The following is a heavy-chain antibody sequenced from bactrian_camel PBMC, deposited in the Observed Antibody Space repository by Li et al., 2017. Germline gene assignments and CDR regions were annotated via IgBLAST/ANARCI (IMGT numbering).Heavy chain of an antibody. D-gene: IGHD3*01. CDR1: AYVFSDNC. J-gene: IGHJ6*01. Sequence: HVQLVESGGGLVQSGGSLKLSCATSAYVFSDNCFAWFRQIPGREREGVAAIYIGDGLTDYTDSVKGRFTISHDNAKRTLYLQMNSLKPEDSAMYFCVADCEFRYDQFIFDVGTWGQGTQVTVS. CDR2: IYIGDGLT. CDR3: VADCEFRYDQFIFDVGT. V-gene: IGHV3S1*01.